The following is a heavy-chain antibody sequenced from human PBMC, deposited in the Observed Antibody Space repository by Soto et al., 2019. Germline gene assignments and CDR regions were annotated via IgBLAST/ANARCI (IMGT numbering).Heavy chain of an antibody. V-gene: IGHV4-34*01. D-gene: IGHD3-3*01. Sequence: SDTLYLTCAVYGGSFSGYFGSWIRQPPGKGLEWIGEINHSGSTNYNPSLKGRVTISIDTSENQFSLKLTSVTAADTAVYYCARGEWLPRSDYWGQGTQVTVSS. J-gene: IGHJ4*02. CDR2: INHSGST. CDR1: GGSFSGYF. CDR3: ARGEWLPRSDY.